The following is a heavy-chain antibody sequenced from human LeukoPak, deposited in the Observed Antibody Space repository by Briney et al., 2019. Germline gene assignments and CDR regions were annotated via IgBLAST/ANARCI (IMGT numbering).Heavy chain of an antibody. CDR2: ISSSGST. CDR1: GFTFGDYA. V-gene: IGHV4-4*08. Sequence: GSLRLSCTASGFTFGDYAMSWFRQAPGKGLEWIGRISSSGSTNYNPSLKSRVTISVDTSKNQFSLKLSSVTAADTAVYFCARGPYSYDSSGAFDIWGQGTMVTVSS. CDR3: ARGPYSYDSSGAFDI. D-gene: IGHD3-22*01. J-gene: IGHJ3*02.